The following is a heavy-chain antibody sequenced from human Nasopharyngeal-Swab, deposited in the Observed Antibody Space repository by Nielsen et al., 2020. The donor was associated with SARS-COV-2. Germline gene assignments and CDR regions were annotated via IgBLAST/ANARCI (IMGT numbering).Heavy chain of an antibody. CDR2: IYYSGGT. CDR3: ARVTREDPRAVAGLFDY. Sequence: SETLSLTCTVSGGSISSYYWSWIRQPPGKGLEWIGYIYYSGGTNYNPSLKSRVTISVDTSKNQFSLKLSSVTAADTAVYYCARVTREDPRAVAGLFDYWGQGTLVTVSS. V-gene: IGHV4-59*01. CDR1: GGSISSYY. J-gene: IGHJ4*02. D-gene: IGHD6-19*01.